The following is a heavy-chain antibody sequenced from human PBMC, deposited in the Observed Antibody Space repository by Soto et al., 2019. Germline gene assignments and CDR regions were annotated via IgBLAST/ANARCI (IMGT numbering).Heavy chain of an antibody. CDR3: ARVSYYDFWSALT. CDR1: GGSISNYY. Sequence: TLSLTCTVSGGSISNYYWTWIRQPPGQGLEWIGYIYYSGSTNYNPSLKSRVTISVDTSKNQFSLKLSSVTAADTAVYYCARVSYYDFWSALTWGQGTLVTVSS. J-gene: IGHJ5*02. D-gene: IGHD3-3*01. CDR2: IYYSGST. V-gene: IGHV4-59*01.